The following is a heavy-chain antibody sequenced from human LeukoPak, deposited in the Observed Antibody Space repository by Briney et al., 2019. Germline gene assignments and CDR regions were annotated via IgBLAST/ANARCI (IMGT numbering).Heavy chain of an antibody. Sequence: SQTLSLTCTVSGGSISSVDYYWSWIRQPPGKGLEWIGYIYYSGSTYYNPSLKSRVTISVDTSKNQFSLKLSSVTAADTAVYYCARTPMVRGVPKFDYWGQGTLVTVSS. CDR3: ARTPMVRGVPKFDY. J-gene: IGHJ4*02. V-gene: IGHV4-30-4*08. CDR1: GGSISSVDYY. CDR2: IYYSGST. D-gene: IGHD3-10*01.